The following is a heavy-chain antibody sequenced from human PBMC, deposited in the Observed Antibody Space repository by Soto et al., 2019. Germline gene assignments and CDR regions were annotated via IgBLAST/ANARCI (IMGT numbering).Heavy chain of an antibody. CDR3: ARSHYGSSYYYYYGMDV. J-gene: IGHJ6*02. CDR1: GGRVTSYW. Sequence: GESLKLSGKGSGGRVTSYWSKWVRQLPGKGLEWMGRIDPSDSYTNYSPSFQGHVTISADKSISTAYLQWSSLKASDTAMYYCARSHYGSSYYYYYGMDVWGQGTTVTVSS. V-gene: IGHV5-10-1*01. CDR2: IDPSDSYT. D-gene: IGHD3-10*01.